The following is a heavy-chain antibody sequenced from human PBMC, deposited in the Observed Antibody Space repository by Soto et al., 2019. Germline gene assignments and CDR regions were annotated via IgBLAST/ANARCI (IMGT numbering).Heavy chain of an antibody. D-gene: IGHD2-15*01. CDR2: INHSGST. Sequence: SETLSLTCAVYGGSFSGYYWSWIRQPPGKGLEWIGEINHSGSTNYNPSLKSRVTISVDTSKNQFSLKLSSVTAADTAVYYCARGQVVVVAASPLPFDYWGQGTLVTVSS. V-gene: IGHV4-34*01. CDR3: ARGQVVVVAASPLPFDY. CDR1: GGSFSGYY. J-gene: IGHJ4*02.